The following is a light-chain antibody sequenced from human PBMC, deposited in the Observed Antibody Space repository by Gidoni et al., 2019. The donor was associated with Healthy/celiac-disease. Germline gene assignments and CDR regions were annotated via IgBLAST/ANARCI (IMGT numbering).Light chain of an antibody. CDR3: SSYTGSSTPYV. V-gene: IGLV2-14*03. CDR1: SSDVGGYNY. Sequence: QSALTQPASVSGSPGQSITISCTGTSSDVGGYNYVSWYQQHPGKAPKLMIDDVSNRPSGVSNRFSGSKSGNTASLTISGLQAEDEADYYCSSYTGSSTPYVFGTGTKVTVL. J-gene: IGLJ1*01. CDR2: DVS.